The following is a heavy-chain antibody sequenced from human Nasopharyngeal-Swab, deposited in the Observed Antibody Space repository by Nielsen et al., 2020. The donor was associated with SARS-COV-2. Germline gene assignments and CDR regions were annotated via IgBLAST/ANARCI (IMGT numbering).Heavy chain of an antibody. CDR3: TTDRYSSSWYNAINY. CDR2: IKSKTDGGTT. Sequence: VRQAPGKGLEWVGRIKSKTDGGTTDYTAPLKGRFTISRDDSKNTLYLQMNGLKIEDTAVYYCTTDRYSSSWYNAINYWGQGTLVTVSS. J-gene: IGHJ4*02. D-gene: IGHD6-13*01. V-gene: IGHV3-15*01.